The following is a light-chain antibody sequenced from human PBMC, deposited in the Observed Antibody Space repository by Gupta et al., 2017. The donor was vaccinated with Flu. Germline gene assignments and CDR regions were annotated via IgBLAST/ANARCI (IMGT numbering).Light chain of an antibody. CDR2: DVS. V-gene: IGLV2-11*03. Sequence: QKNPGKVPQLMIYDVSKRPSGVPDRFSGSKSGNTASLTMSGLQAEDEADYYCCSYAGGYTWVFGGGTKLTVL. CDR3: CSYAGGYTWV. J-gene: IGLJ3*02.